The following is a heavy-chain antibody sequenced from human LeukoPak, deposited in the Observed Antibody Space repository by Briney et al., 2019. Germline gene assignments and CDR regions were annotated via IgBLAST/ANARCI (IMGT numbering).Heavy chain of an antibody. J-gene: IGHJ6*03. Sequence: GSSVKVSCKASGGTFSSYAISWVRQAPGQGLEWMGRIIPILGIANYAQKFQGRVTITADKSTSTAYMELSSLRSEDTAVYYCARGGSDPGDYYYYMDVWGKGTTVTVSS. V-gene: IGHV1-69*04. CDR2: IIPILGIA. CDR1: GGTFSSYA. D-gene: IGHD1-26*01. CDR3: ARGGSDPGDYYYYMDV.